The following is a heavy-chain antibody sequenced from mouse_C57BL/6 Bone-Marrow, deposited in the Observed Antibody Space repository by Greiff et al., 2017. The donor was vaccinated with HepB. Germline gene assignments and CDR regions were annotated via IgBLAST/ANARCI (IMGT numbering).Heavy chain of an antibody. Sequence: EVMLVESEGGLVQPGSSMKLSCTASGFTFSDYYMAWVRQVPEKGLEWVANINYDGSSTYYLDSLKSRFIISRDNAKNILYLQMRSLKSEDTATYYCAREGGRGYYYAMDYWGQGTSVTVSS. CDR1: GFTFSDYY. CDR2: INYDGSST. J-gene: IGHJ4*01. CDR3: AREGGRGYYYAMDY. V-gene: IGHV5-16*01. D-gene: IGHD1-1*01.